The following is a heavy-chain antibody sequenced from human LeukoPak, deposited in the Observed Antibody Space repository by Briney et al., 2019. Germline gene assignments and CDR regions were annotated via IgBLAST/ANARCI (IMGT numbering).Heavy chain of an antibody. Sequence: ASVKVSCKASGYTFTGYYMHWVRQAPGQGLEWMGWINPNSGGTNYAQKFQGRVTMTRDTSISTAYMELSRLRSDDTAVYYCARIQSRIIAARPGNPAFDYWGRGTLVTVSS. D-gene: IGHD6-6*01. J-gene: IGHJ4*02. CDR3: ARIQSRIIAARPGNPAFDY. CDR2: INPNSGGT. V-gene: IGHV1-2*02. CDR1: GYTFTGYY.